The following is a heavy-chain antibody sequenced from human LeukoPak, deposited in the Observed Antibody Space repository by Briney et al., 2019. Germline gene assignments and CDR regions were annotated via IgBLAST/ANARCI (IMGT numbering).Heavy chain of an antibody. V-gene: IGHV3-30*02. CDR1: GFTFSSYG. J-gene: IGHJ4*02. Sequence: SGGSLRLSCAASGFTFSSYGMHWVRQAPGKGLEWVAFIRYDGSNKYYADSVKGRFTISRDNSKNTLYLQMNSLRAEDTAVYYCAKGPGLTGYYYGYFDYWGQGTLVTVSS. D-gene: IGHD3-9*01. CDR2: IRYDGSNK. CDR3: AKGPGLTGYYYGYFDY.